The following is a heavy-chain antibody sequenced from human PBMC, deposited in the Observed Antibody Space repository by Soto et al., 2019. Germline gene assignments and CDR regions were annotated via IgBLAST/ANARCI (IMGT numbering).Heavy chain of an antibody. D-gene: IGHD2-2*02. Sequence: PGGSLRLSCAASGFTFSSYGMHWVRQAPGKGLEWVAVISYDGSNKYYADSVKGRFTISRDNSKNTLYLQMNSLRAEDTAVYYCAQVFCSNTSCYTGIGNSWGQGTLVTVSS. V-gene: IGHV3-30*18. CDR3: AQVFCSNTSCYTGIGNS. CDR2: ISYDGSNK. J-gene: IGHJ4*02. CDR1: GFTFSSYG.